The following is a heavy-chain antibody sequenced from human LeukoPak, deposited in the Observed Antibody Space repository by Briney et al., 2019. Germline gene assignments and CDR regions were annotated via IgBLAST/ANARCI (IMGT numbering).Heavy chain of an antibody. V-gene: IGHV1-18*01. D-gene: IGHD2-2*01. J-gene: IGHJ4*02. CDR3: ARVSCSSTSCYWPWPDYFDY. CDR1: GYTFTSYG. Sequence: ASVKVSCKASGYTFTSYGISWVRQAPGQGLEWMGWISAYNGNTNYAQKLQGRVTMTTDTSTSTAYMELRSLRSDDTAVYYCARVSCSSTSCYWPWPDYFDYWGQGTLVTVSS. CDR2: ISAYNGNT.